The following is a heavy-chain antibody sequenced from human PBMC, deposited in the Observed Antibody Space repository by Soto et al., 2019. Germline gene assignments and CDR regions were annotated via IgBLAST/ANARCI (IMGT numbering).Heavy chain of an antibody. V-gene: IGHV4-30-4*01. D-gene: IGHD3-22*01. Sequence: SETLSLTCTVSGTSSSSGDYYWSWSRQPPGKGLEWIGYIYYTGRTYYNPSLKSRVTMSGDTSKKQFSLKLTCVTAADTAAYYCARSSDSSGNNWFGPWGQGTLVTV. J-gene: IGHJ5*02. CDR3: ARSSDSSGNNWFGP. CDR2: IYYTGRT. CDR1: GTSSSSGDYY.